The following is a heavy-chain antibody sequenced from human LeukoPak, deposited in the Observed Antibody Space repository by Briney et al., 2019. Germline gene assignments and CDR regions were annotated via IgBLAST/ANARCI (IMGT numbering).Heavy chain of an antibody. Sequence: ASVRVSCKASGYTFTSYDINWVRQATGQGLEWMGWMNPNSGNTGYAQKFQGRVTMTRNTSISTAYMELSSLRSEDTAVYYCARFKRWSFSGSPRQGKNYYYGMDVWGQGTTVTVSS. CDR3: ARFKRWSFSGSPRQGKNYYYGMDV. D-gene: IGHD3-10*01. J-gene: IGHJ6*02. CDR1: GYTFTSYD. CDR2: MNPNSGNT. V-gene: IGHV1-8*01.